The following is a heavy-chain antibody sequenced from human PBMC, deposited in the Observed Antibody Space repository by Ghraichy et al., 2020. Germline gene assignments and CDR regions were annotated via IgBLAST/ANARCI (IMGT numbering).Heavy chain of an antibody. CDR2: ISGIGGST. CDR3: AKAPLSSSSGWYLEAYFDL. J-gene: IGHJ2*01. D-gene: IGHD6-19*01. CDR1: GFTFSSYA. V-gene: IGHV3-23*01. Sequence: GGSLRLSCAASGFTFSSYAMSWVRQAPGKGLEWVSAISGIGGSTYYADSVKGRFTISRDNSKNTLYLQMNSLRAEDTAVYYCAKAPLSSSSGWYLEAYFDLWGRGTLVTVSS.